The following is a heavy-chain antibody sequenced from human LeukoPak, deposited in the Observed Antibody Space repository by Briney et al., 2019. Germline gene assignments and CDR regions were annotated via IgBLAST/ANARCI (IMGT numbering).Heavy chain of an antibody. Sequence: KTSETLSLTCTVSGGSISSSSYYWGSIRQPPGNGLEWIGSIHYSGSTYFNPSLKSRVTIFVDTSKNQFSLKLSTVTAADTAVYYCARGLDSYDSSGQFVYWRQGTLVTVSS. CDR3: ARGLDSYDSSGQFVY. V-gene: IGHV4-39*01. CDR1: GGSISSSSYY. CDR2: IHYSGST. J-gene: IGHJ4*02. D-gene: IGHD3-22*01.